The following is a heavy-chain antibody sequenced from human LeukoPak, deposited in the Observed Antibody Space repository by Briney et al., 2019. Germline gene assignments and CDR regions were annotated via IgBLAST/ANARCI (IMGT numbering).Heavy chain of an antibody. CDR3: AKDLERYCSSTSCYPHAY. CDR1: GFTFSSYA. J-gene: IGHJ4*02. CDR2: ISGSGGST. D-gene: IGHD2-2*01. V-gene: IGHV3-23*01. Sequence: GGSLRLSCAASGFTFSSYAMSWVRQAPGKGLESVSAISGSGGSTYYADSVKGRFTISRDNSKNTLYLQMNSLRAEDTAVYYCAKDLERYCSSTSCYPHAYWGQGTLVTVSS.